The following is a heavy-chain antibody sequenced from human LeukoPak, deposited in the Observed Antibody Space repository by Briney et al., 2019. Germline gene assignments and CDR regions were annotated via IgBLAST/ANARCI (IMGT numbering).Heavy chain of an antibody. CDR2: IYYSGST. J-gene: IGHJ4*02. CDR1: GGSISSYY. Sequence: SETLSLTCTVSGGSISSYYWSWIRQPPGKGLEWIGYIYYSGSTNYNPSLKSRVTISVDTSKNQFSLKLSSVTAADTAVYYCARGGGYCSSTSCYTDFDYWGQGTLVTVSP. V-gene: IGHV4-59*01. D-gene: IGHD2-2*02. CDR3: ARGGGYCSSTSCYTDFDY.